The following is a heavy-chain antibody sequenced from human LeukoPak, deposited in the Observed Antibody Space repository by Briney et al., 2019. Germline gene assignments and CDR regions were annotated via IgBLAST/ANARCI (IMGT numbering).Heavy chain of an antibody. CDR2: ISESGSGT. J-gene: IGHJ4*02. D-gene: IGHD5-18*01. Sequence: PGGSLRLSCAVPGLTFSRYAMSWVRQAPGKGLEWVSAISESGSGTHYADSVKGRFTISRDNSKDTLSLQMNSLRAEDTAVYYCAKDIAQGYTFGSIEQDYWGQGTLVTVSS. CDR1: GLTFSRYA. CDR3: AKDIAQGYTFGSIEQDY. V-gene: IGHV3-23*01.